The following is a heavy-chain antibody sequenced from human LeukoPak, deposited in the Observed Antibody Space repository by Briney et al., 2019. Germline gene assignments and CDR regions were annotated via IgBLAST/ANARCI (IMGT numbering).Heavy chain of an antibody. V-gene: IGHV3-33*06. D-gene: IGHD6-19*01. CDR3: AKDYRISGWYYFDY. J-gene: IGHJ4*02. CDR1: GFTFRSYG. Sequence: PGRSLRLSCAASGFTFRSYGMHWVRQAPGKGLEWVATIWSDGNSKYYGDSVKGRFTISRDNSKNILYLQMNNLRAEDTAVYYCAKDYRISGWYYFDYWGQGTLVTVSS. CDR2: IWSDGNSK.